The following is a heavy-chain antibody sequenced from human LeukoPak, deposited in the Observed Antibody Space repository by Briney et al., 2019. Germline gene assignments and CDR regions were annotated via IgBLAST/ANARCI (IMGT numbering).Heavy chain of an antibody. CDR2: INPNSGGT. J-gene: IGHJ4*02. V-gene: IGHV1-2*04. D-gene: IGHD5-18*01. CDR3: ARGQTLSGDTAMVPFDY. Sequence: ASVKVSCKASGYTFTGYYMHWVRQAPGQGLEWLGWINPNSGGTNYAQKFQGWVTMTRDTSISTAYMELSRLRSDDTAVYYCARGQTLSGDTAMVPFDYWGQGTLVTVSS. CDR1: GYTFTGYY.